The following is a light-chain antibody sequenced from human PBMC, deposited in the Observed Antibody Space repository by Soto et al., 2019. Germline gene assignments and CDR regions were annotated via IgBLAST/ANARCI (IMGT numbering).Light chain of an antibody. CDR1: SXDVGGYNF. V-gene: IGLV2-11*01. J-gene: IGLJ1*01. Sequence: QSALTQPRSLSGSPGQSVTISCTGTSXDVGGYNFVSWYQQHPGKVPKLIIYDVNIRPSGVPDRFSASKSGITASLTISGLQAEDEADYYCCSYVGSDSSFAFGSGTKVTVL. CDR2: DVN. CDR3: CSYVGSDSSFA.